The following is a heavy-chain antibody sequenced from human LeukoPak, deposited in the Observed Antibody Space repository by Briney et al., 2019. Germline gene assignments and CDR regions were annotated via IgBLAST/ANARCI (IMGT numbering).Heavy chain of an antibody. Sequence: ESLKISCKGSGYSFTTYWIGWVRQMPGKGPEWMGIIYPGDSDTRYSPSFQGQVTILADKSISTAYLQWSSLKASDTAMYYCARLAFCTNAVCFSNYYYSMDVWGRGTTVTVSS. CDR2: IYPGDSDT. CDR3: ARLAFCTNAVCFSNYYYSMDV. J-gene: IGHJ6*03. D-gene: IGHD2-8*01. CDR1: GYSFTTYW. V-gene: IGHV5-51*01.